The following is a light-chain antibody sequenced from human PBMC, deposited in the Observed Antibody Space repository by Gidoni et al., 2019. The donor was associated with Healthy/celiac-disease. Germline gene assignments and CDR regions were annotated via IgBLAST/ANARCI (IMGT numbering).Light chain of an antibody. CDR1: QAVSNSY. J-gene: IGKJ1*01. CDR3: QQYGSSSGA. V-gene: IGKV3-20*01. CDR2: GAS. Sequence: ESVLTQSPGTLSLSPGERATLSCRASQAVSNSYLAWYVQKPGQAPRRLIYGASNRATGTPDRFSGSGSGTDFTLTISRLEPEDFATYYCQQYGSSSGAFXQXTKVEIK.